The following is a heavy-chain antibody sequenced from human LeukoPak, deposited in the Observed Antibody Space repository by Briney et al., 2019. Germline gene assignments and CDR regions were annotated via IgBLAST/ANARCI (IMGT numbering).Heavy chain of an antibody. CDR1: GGTFSSYA. J-gene: IGHJ6*03. CDR3: ARAVGYSGYARPGYYYMDV. V-gene: IGHV1-69*05. D-gene: IGHD5-12*01. Sequence: GASVTVSCMASGGTFSSYAISWVRQAPGQGLEWMGGVNPICGTANYAQQFQGRVTITTDESTSTAYMELSSLRSEDTAVYYCARAVGYSGYARPGYYYMDVWGKGTTVTVSS. CDR2: VNPICGTA.